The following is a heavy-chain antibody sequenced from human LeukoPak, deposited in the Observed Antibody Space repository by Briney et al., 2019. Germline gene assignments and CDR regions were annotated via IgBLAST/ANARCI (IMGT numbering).Heavy chain of an antibody. CDR2: IQNHGGNE. CDR3: TTSEY. Sequence: GESLKISCASSGFTFNTYGMHWVRQAPGKGLEWVAFIQNHGGNEYYADSVKGRFTISRDNSKNTLYLQMNSLRGDDTGVYYCTTSEYWGQGTLVTVSS. CDR1: GFTFNTYG. J-gene: IGHJ4*02. V-gene: IGHV3-30*02.